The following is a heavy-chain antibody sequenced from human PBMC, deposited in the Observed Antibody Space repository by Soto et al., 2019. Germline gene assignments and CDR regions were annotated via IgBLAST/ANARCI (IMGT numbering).Heavy chain of an antibody. CDR3: ARDWGGTPEHFQH. V-gene: IGHV4-30-2*01. Sequence: PSETLSLTCAVSGFSIISGGYSWSWIRQPPGKGLEWIGYIYHSGSTYYNPSLKSRVTISRDNAKNSLYLQMNSLRDGDTAVYYCARDWGGTPEHFQHWGQGTLVTVSS. D-gene: IGHD7-27*01. J-gene: IGHJ1*01. CDR2: IYHSGST. CDR1: GFSIISGGYS.